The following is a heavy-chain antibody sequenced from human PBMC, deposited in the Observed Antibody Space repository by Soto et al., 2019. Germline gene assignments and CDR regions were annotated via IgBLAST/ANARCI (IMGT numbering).Heavy chain of an antibody. D-gene: IGHD2-15*01. V-gene: IGHV1-46*03. CDR3: ASRYCSGGSCYRTGAFDI. CDR1: GYTFTSYY. Sequence: ASVKVSCKASGYTFTSYYMHWVRQAPGQGLEWMGIINPSGGSTSYAQKFQGRVTMTRDTSTSTVYMELSSLRSEDTAVYYCASRYCSGGSCYRTGAFDIWGQGTMVTVSS. J-gene: IGHJ3*02. CDR2: INPSGGST.